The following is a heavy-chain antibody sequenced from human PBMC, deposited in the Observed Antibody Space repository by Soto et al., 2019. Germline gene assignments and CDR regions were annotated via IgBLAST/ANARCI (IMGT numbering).Heavy chain of an antibody. CDR2: IIPIFGTA. CDR1: GGTFSSYA. J-gene: IGHJ6*02. V-gene: IGHV1-69*06. Sequence: GASVKVSCKASGGTFSSYAISWVRQAPGQGLEWMGGIIPIFGTANYAQKFQGRVTITADKSTSTAYMELSSLRAEDTAVYYCARGVEMATIAIYYYGMDVWGQGTTVTVSS. CDR3: ARGVEMATIAIYYYGMDV. D-gene: IGHD5-12*01.